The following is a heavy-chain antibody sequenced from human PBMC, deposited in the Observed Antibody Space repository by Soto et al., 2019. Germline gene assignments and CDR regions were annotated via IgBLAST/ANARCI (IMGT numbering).Heavy chain of an antibody. Sequence: SETLSLTCTVSGYSINSGSYWAWIRQPPGKGPEWIASIYHGGTTFYNPSLKSRITISVDTSNNQFSLKLTSVTAADTAVYYCARVHVMVVPGSTFDYSGRGTPDTVSS. CDR3: ARVHVMVVPGSTFDY. D-gene: IGHD6-19*01. J-gene: IGHJ4*01. CDR2: IYHGGTT. CDR1: GYSINSGSY. V-gene: IGHV4-38-2*02.